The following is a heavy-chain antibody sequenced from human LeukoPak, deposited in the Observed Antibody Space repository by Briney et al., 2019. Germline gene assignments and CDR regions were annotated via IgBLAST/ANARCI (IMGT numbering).Heavy chain of an antibody. CDR3: ARDPRHLGELSSLYSFDY. J-gene: IGHJ4*02. Sequence: SETLSLTCTVSGGSISSYYWSWIRQPPGKGLEWIGYIYYSGSTNYNPSLKSRVTISVDTSKNHISLKLTSVTAADTAVYYCARDPRHLGELSSLYSFDYWGQGTLVTVSS. CDR2: IYYSGST. V-gene: IGHV4-59*01. D-gene: IGHD3-16*02. CDR1: GGSISSYY.